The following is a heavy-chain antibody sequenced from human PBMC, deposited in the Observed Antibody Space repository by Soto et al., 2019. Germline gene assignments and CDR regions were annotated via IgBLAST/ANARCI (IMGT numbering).Heavy chain of an antibody. CDR3: ARDQCTCCGLDV. Sequence: GGSLRLSCVASGFTFSSYEMNWVRQAPGKGLEWVSSIGSGGTTISYADSMKGRFTISRDNAKNSLYLQMSSLRAEDTAVYYCARDQCTCCGLDVWGQGTTVTVSS. D-gene: IGHD2-8*01. CDR2: IGSGGTTI. J-gene: IGHJ6*02. V-gene: IGHV3-48*03. CDR1: GFTFSSYE.